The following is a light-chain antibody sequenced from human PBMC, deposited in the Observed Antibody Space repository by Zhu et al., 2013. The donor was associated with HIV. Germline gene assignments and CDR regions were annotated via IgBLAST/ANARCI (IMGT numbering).Light chain of an antibody. V-gene: IGLV3-21*03. J-gene: IGLJ3*02. CDR2: DDS. Sequence: SYVLTQPPSVSVAPGKTARITCGGNNIGSQSVHWYQQKPGQAPVLVVYDDSDRPSGIPDRFSGSHSGNTVTLTISRVEAGDEAAYYCQVCDSSGEHWVFGGGTKLTVL. CDR1: NIGSQS. CDR3: QVCDSSGEHWV.